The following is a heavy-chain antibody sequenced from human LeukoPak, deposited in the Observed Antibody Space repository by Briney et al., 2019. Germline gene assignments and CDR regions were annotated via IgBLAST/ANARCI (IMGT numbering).Heavy chain of an antibody. D-gene: IGHD5-24*01. J-gene: IGHJ5*02. CDR2: IYYSGST. CDR3: ARLRDLYNCLDP. CDR1: GGSISSGDYY. Sequence: SQTLSLTCTVSGGSISSGDYYWSWIRQPPGKGLEWIGYIYYSGSTYYNPSLKSRVTISVDTSKNQFSLKLSSVTAADTAVYYCARLRDLYNCLDPWGQGTLVTVSS. V-gene: IGHV4-30-4*08.